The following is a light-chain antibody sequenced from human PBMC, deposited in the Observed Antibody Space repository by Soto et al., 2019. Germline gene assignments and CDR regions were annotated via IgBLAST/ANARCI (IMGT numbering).Light chain of an antibody. CDR1: SSDVGGYKY. CDR3: SSYTSSSTLGYV. Sequence: QSALTQPASVSGSPGQSITISCTGTSSDVGGYKYVSWYQQQPGKAPKLMIYEVSNRPSGVSNRFSGSKSGNTASLTISGIQAEDEADYYCSSYTSSSTLGYVFGTGTKLTVL. J-gene: IGLJ1*01. CDR2: EVS. V-gene: IGLV2-14*01.